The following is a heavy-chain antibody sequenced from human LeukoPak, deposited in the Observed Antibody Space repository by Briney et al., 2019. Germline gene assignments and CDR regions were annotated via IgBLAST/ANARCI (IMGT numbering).Heavy chain of an antibody. CDR2: MSPNSGDT. D-gene: IGHD5-12*01. CDR3: ARDLNSGYERYFDY. CDR1: GYTFTSYD. V-gene: IGHV1-8*01. J-gene: IGHJ4*02. Sequence: ASVKVSCKASGYTFTSYDFNWVRQATGQRPEWMGWMSPNSGDTGYAQKFQGRVTITRDTSASTAYMELSSLRSEDTAVYYCARDLNSGYERYFDYWGQGTLVTVSS.